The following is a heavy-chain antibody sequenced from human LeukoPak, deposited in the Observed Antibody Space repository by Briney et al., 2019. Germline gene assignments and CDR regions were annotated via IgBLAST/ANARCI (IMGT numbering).Heavy chain of an antibody. D-gene: IGHD2-2*01. CDR1: GYTFTSYD. Sequence: ASVKVSCKASGYTFTSYDINWVRHATGQGLEWMGWMNPNSGNTGYAQKFQGRVTMTRNTSISTAYMELSSLRSEDTAVYYCARGDIVVVPAAGYYYYYGMDVWGQGTTVTVSS. J-gene: IGHJ6*02. V-gene: IGHV1-8*01. CDR3: ARGDIVVVPAAGYYYYYGMDV. CDR2: MNPNSGNT.